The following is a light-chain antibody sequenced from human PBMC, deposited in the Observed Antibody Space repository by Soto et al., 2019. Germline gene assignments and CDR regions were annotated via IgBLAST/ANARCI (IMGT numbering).Light chain of an antibody. J-gene: IGKJ3*01. V-gene: IGKV1-5*03. Sequence: DIQMTQSPSTLSGSVGDRVSIACRASQTISSWLAWYQQKPGKAPKLLIYKASTLKSGVPSRFSGSGSGTLFTLTINGLPTEDVATYYCQKYDRAPFTFGPGTKVDIK. CDR3: QKYDRAPFT. CDR2: KAS. CDR1: QTISSW.